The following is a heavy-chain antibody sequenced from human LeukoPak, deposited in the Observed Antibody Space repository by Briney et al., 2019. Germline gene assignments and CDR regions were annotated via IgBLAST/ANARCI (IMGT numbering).Heavy chain of an antibody. D-gene: IGHD3-10*01. V-gene: IGHV3-20*04. J-gene: IGHJ4*02. CDR2: INWNGGST. CDR3: ARGLEGGSGSPTSDY. Sequence: PGGSLRLSCAASGFTFDDYGMSWVRQAPGKGLEWVSGINWNGGSTGYADSVKGRFTISRDNAKNSLYLQMNSLRAEDTALYYCARGLEGGSGSPTSDYWGQGTLVTVSS. CDR1: GFTFDDYG.